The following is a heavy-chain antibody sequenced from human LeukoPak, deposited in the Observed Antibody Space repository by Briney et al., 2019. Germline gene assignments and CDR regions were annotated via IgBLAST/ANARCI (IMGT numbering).Heavy chain of an antibody. CDR1: GGSISSGSYY. CDR3: ARGSTNPNLLDY. CDR2: IYTSGST. J-gene: IGHJ4*02. V-gene: IGHV4-61*02. Sequence: SETLSLTCTVSGGSISSGSYYWSWIRQPAGKGLEWIGRIYTSGSTNYNPSLKSRVTISVDTSKNQFSLKLSSVTAADTAVYYCARGSTNPNLLDYWGQGTLVTVSS. D-gene: IGHD2-2*01.